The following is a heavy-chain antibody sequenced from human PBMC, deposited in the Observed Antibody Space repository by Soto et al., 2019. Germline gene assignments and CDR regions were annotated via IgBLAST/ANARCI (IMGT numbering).Heavy chain of an antibody. Sequence: GESLKISCKGSGYSFTSYWISWVRQMPGKGLEWMGRIDPSDSYTNYSPSFQGHVTISADTSISTAYLQWSSLKASDTAMYYCARGAYLPSHYGMDVWGHGTTVTVSS. CDR2: IDPSDSYT. CDR1: GYSFTSYW. D-gene: IGHD2-21*01. V-gene: IGHV5-10-1*01. J-gene: IGHJ6*02. CDR3: ARGAYLPSHYGMDV.